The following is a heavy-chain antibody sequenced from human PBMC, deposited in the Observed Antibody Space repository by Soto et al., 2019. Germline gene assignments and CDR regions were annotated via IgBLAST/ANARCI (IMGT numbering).Heavy chain of an antibody. Sequence: GESLKISCQGSGYSFANYWIAWVRQMPGKGLEWVGVIYPGDSDTRYSPTFRGQVTISADKSISHVYLQWSSLKASDTAMYYCARNRLRQYYYGMDVWGQGTTVTVSS. J-gene: IGHJ6*02. V-gene: IGHV5-51*01. D-gene: IGHD3-10*01. CDR1: GYSFANYW. CDR2: IYPGDSDT. CDR3: ARNRLRQYYYGMDV.